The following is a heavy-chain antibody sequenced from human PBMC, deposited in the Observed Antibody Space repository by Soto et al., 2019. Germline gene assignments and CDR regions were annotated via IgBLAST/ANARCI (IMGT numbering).Heavy chain of an antibody. D-gene: IGHD3-22*01. CDR2: IIPIFGTA. J-gene: IGHJ5*02. Sequence: QVQLVQSGAEVKKPGSSVKVSCKASGGTFSSYAISWVRQAPGQGLEWMGEIIPIFGTANYAQKFQGRVTITAGEATSAAYMELSSLRSEDTAVYYWARDRGPSSGYYPYWFDPWGQGTLVTVSS. CDR1: GGTFSSYA. CDR3: ARDRGPSSGYYPYWFDP. V-gene: IGHV1-69*12.